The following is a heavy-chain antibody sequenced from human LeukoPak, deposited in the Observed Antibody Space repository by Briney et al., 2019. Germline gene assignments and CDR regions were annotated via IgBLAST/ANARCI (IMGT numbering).Heavy chain of an antibody. CDR3: AKDLGNYYDSSGYPDY. D-gene: IGHD3-22*01. J-gene: IGHJ4*02. Sequence: PGGSLRLSCAASGFTFSSYAMSWVRQAPGKGLEWVSGVSGSGGSTYYADSVKGRFTISRDNSKNTLYLQMNSLRAEDTAVYYCAKDLGNYYDSSGYPDYWGQGTLVTVSS. CDR1: GFTFSSYA. CDR2: VSGSGGST. V-gene: IGHV3-23*01.